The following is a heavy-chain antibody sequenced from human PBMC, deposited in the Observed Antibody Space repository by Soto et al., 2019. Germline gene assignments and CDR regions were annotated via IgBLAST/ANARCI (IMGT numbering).Heavy chain of an antibody. CDR2: INGGNGNT. V-gene: IGHV1-3*01. D-gene: IGHD6-6*01. J-gene: IGHJ4*02. Sequence: QVQLVQSGAEVKKPGASVKVSCKASGYTFTHYVIHWVRQAPGQRLEWMGWINGGNGNTKHPQNFQGRVTITRDTSASTAYMELCSLRSEDAAVYYCAGVVSSSIDYWGQGTLVTVSS. CDR3: AGVVSSSIDY. CDR1: GYTFTHYV.